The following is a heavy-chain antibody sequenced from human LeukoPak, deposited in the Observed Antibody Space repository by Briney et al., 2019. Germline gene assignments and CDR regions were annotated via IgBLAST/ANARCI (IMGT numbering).Heavy chain of an antibody. CDR1: GVTVSSNY. CDR3: AREPVGGVVAEGYFDY. V-gene: IGHV3-53*01. CDR2: IYSGGST. Sequence: GGSLRLSCAASGVTVSSNYMSWVRQAPGKGREWVSGIYSGGSTYYADSVKGRFPISRDNSKNTLYLQMNSLRAEDTAVYYCAREPVGGVVAEGYFDYWGQGTLVTVSS. J-gene: IGHJ4*02. D-gene: IGHD2-15*01.